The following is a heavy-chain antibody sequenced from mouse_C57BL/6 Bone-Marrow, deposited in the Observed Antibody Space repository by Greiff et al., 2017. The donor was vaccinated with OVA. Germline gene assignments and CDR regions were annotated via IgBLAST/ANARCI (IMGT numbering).Heavy chain of an antibody. CDR1: GYTFTDYY. CDR2: INPNNGGT. J-gene: IGHJ3*01. Sequence: EVQLQQSGPELVKPGASVKISCKASGYTFTDYYMNWVKQSHGKSLEWIGDINPNNGGTSYNQKFKGKATLTVDKSSSTAYMELRSLTSEDSAVYYCARSTTVVAPNFAYWGQGTLVTVSA. V-gene: IGHV1-26*01. D-gene: IGHD1-1*01. CDR3: ARSTTVVAPNFAY.